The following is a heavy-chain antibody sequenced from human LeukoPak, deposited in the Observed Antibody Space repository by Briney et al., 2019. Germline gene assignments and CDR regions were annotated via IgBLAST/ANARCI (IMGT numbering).Heavy chain of an antibody. J-gene: IGHJ5*02. CDR3: ARDRGYGSGSSNCFDP. CDR2: IWSDGSNK. Sequence: GGSLRLSCAASGFTFSRYGMHWVRQAPGKGLEWVAVIWSDGSNKYYADSVKGRFTISRDNSKNTLYLQMNSLRAEDTAVYFCARDRGYGSGSSNCFDPWGQGTLVTVSS. D-gene: IGHD3-10*01. V-gene: IGHV3-33*08. CDR1: GFTFSRYG.